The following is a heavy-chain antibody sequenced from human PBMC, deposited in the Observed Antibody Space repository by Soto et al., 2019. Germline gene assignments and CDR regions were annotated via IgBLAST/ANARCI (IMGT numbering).Heavy chain of an antibody. J-gene: IGHJ4*02. V-gene: IGHV3-23*01. CDR3: AKDPVMVQIFYFDY. CDR2: ISGTGGST. Sequence: PGGSLRLSCAISGFTFRRYAMSWVRQAPGKGLEWVSGISGTGGSTYYADSVKGRFTISRDNSKNTLYLQMNSVRAEDTATYYCAKDPVMVQIFYFDYWGQGTRVTVSS. CDR1: GFTFRRYA. D-gene: IGHD2-8*01.